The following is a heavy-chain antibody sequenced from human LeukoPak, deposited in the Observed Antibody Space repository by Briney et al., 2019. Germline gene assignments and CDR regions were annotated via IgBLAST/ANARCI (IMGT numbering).Heavy chain of an antibody. CDR1: GFPFSSYW. D-gene: IGHD6-19*01. CDR3: ARLSSGWSLDY. CDR2: ISSSSSYI. J-gene: IGHJ4*02. V-gene: IGHV3-21*01. Sequence: PGGSLRLSCAASGFPFSSYWMSWVRQAPGKGLEWVSSISSSSSYIYYADSVKGRFTISRDNAKNSLYLQMNSLRAEDTAVYYCARLSSGWSLDYWDRGTLVTVSS.